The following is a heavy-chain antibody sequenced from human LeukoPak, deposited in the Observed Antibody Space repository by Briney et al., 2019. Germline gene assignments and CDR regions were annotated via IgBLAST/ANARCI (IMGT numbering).Heavy chain of an antibody. V-gene: IGHV4-59*08. CDR2: IFYSGST. CDR1: GGSISSYY. CDR3: ARGAFTMVRGVIIPRFGY. Sequence: SETLSLTCTVSGGSISSYYWSWIRQPPGKGLEWIGYIFYSGSTNYNPSLKSRVTISVDTSKNQFSLKLSSVTAADTAVYYCARGAFTMVRGVIIPRFGYWGQGTLVTVSS. D-gene: IGHD3-10*01. J-gene: IGHJ4*02.